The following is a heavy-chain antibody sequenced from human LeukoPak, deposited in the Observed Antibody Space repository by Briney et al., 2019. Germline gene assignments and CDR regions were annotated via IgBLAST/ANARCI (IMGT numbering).Heavy chain of an antibody. V-gene: IGHV3-23*01. J-gene: IGHJ4*02. CDR1: GFTFSSYA. D-gene: IGHD6-19*01. CDR2: ISGSGGST. Sequence: GGSLRLSCGASGFTFSSYAMAWVRQAPGKGLEWVSAISGSGGSTYYADSVKGRFTISRDNSKNTLYLQMNSLRAEDTAVYYCAKSPIAVAGYFDYWGQGTLVTVSS. CDR3: AKSPIAVAGYFDY.